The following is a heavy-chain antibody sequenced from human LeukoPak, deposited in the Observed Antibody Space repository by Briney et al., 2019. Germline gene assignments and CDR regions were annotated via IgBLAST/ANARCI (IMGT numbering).Heavy chain of an antibody. CDR3: AKQPLGLSLGPFDY. V-gene: IGHV3-30*02. D-gene: IGHD4/OR15-4a*01. J-gene: IGHJ4*02. CDR1: GFTFSSYG. CDR2: IRYDGSNK. Sequence: QSGGSLRLSCAASGFTFSSYGMHWVRQAPGKGLEWVAFIRYDGSNKYYADSVKGRFTISRDNSKNALYLQMNSLRAEDTAVYYCAKQPLGLSLGPFDYWGQGTLVTVSS.